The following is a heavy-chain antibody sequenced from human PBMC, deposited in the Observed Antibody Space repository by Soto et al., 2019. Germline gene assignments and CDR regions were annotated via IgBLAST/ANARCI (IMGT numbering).Heavy chain of an antibody. J-gene: IGHJ4*02. Sequence: HPGGSLRLSCVASGFTFSHAWMDWVRQAPGKGLEWVAIIRFDGSNEEYADSVKGRFTISRDNSKNTLYLQMNTLGAEDTAVYYCARDGIGGTVFRGYLDYWGRGTVVTVSS. CDR2: IRFDGSNE. CDR3: ARDGIGGTVFRGYLDY. V-gene: IGHV3-33*08. D-gene: IGHD1-7*01. CDR1: GFTFSHAW.